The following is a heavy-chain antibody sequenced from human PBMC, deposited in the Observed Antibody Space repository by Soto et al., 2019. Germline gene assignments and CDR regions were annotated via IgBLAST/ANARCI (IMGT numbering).Heavy chain of an antibody. Sequence: LSLTCAVSGYSISSGYYWGWIRQPPGKGLEWIGSIYHSGSTYYNPSLKSRVTISVDTSKNQFSLKLSSVTAADTAVYYCARGHSGSYYYYYYYGMDVWGQGTTVTVSS. V-gene: IGHV4-38-2*01. CDR3: ARGHSGSYYYYYYYGMDV. J-gene: IGHJ6*02. CDR1: GYSISSGYY. D-gene: IGHD1-26*01. CDR2: IYHSGST.